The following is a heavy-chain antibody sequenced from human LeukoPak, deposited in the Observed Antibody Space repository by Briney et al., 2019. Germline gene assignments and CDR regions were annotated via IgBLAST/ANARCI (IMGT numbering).Heavy chain of an antibody. V-gene: IGHV4-59*01. J-gene: IGHJ4*02. CDR1: GGSISSYY. CDR3: ARVFPGRVPAVDY. CDR2: IYYSGST. Sequence: EASETLSLTCTVSGGSISSYYWSWIRQPPGKGLEWIGYIYYSGSTNYNPSLKSRVTISVDTSKNQFSLKLSSVTAADTAVYYCARVFPGRVPAVDYWGQGTLVTVSS. D-gene: IGHD2-2*01.